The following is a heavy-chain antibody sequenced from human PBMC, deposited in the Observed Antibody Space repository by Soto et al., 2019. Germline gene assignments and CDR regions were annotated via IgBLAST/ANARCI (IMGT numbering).Heavy chain of an antibody. J-gene: IGHJ5*02. Sequence: ASVKVSCKASGYTFTSSGISWVRQAPGQGLEWMGWISAYNGNTNYAQKLQGRVTMTTDTSTSTAYMELRSLRSDDTAVYYCARDRITYSSGWLGFDPWGRGTLVTVSS. CDR2: ISAYNGNT. CDR3: ARDRITYSSGWLGFDP. V-gene: IGHV1-18*01. D-gene: IGHD6-19*01. CDR1: GYTFTSSG.